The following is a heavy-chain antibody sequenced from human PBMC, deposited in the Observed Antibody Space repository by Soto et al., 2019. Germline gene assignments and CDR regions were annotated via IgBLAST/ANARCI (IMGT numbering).Heavy chain of an antibody. Sequence: QEKLVQSGAEVKMPGSSVKVSCKATGGLFSSYPISWVRQAPGQGLEWMGGIIPVFQTPYYTQKFQGRVTITADESANTAYMELSSLRVEDTAIYYCARGGSGYTWFNKFWGQGTLVTVSS. CDR3: ARGGSGYTWFNKF. V-gene: IGHV1-69*01. CDR2: IIPVFQTP. CDR1: GGLFSSYP. J-gene: IGHJ4*02. D-gene: IGHD3-22*01.